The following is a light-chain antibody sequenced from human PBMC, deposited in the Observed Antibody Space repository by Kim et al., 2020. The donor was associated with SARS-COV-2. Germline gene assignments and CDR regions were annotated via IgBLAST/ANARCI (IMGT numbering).Light chain of an antibody. V-gene: IGKV1-9*01. CDR1: QGISSY. CDR3: QQLNSYPRT. J-gene: IGKJ4*01. Sequence: ASVGDRVTITCRDSQGISSYLAWYQQKPGKAPNLLIYAASTLLSGVPSRFSGSGSGTEFTLTISSLQPEDFATYYCQQLNSYPRTFGGGTKVDIK. CDR2: AAS.